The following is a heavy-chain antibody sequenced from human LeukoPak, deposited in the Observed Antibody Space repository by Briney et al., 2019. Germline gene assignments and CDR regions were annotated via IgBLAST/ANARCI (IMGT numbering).Heavy chain of an antibody. CDR1: GYTFTSYD. J-gene: IGHJ4*02. CDR2: MNPNSGNT. V-gene: IGHV1-8*03. Sequence: ASVTVSCKASGYTFTSYDINWVRQAPGQGLEWMGWMNPNSGNTGYAQKFQGRVTITRNTSISTAYMELSSLRSEDTAVYYCARGAPGFILRIAVAGTRGGFDYWAREPWSPSPQ. D-gene: IGHD6-19*01. CDR3: ARGAPGFILRIAVAGTRGGFDY.